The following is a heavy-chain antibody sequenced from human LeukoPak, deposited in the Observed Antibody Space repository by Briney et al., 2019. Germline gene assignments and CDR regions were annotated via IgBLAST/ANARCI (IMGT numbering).Heavy chain of an antibody. J-gene: IGHJ4*02. Sequence: GGSLRLSYAASGFTFSSYAMSWVRQAPGKGLEWVSAISGSGGSTYYADSVKGRFTISRDNSKNTLYLQMNSLRAEDTAVYYCAMQNYYDSSGYYLSISRFDYWGQGTLVTVSS. CDR3: AMQNYYDSSGYYLSISRFDY. D-gene: IGHD3-22*01. CDR1: GFTFSSYA. CDR2: ISGSGGST. V-gene: IGHV3-23*01.